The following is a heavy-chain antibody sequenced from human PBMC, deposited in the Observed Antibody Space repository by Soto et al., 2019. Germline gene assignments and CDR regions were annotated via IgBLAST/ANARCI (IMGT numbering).Heavy chain of an antibody. CDR3: ARDRGRDLRPYYSSGMVV. V-gene: IGHV3-30-3*01. J-gene: IGHJ6*02. D-gene: IGHD3-10*01. CDR2: ISYDGSKK. CDR1: GFTFSSYA. Sequence: QVQLVESGGGVVQPGRSLRLSCAASGFTFSSYAMHWVRQAPGKGLEWVAVISYDGSKKYYADSVKGRFTISRDNSKNQLYQQLNSLRAEDTAVYYCARDRGRDLRPYYSSGMVVWGHGTTVTVSS.